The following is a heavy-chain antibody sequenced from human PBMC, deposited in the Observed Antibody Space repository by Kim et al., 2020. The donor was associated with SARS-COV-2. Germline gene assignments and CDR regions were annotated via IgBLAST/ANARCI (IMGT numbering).Heavy chain of an antibody. CDR2: SSSSSTI. Sequence: SSSSSTIYYADSVKGRFTISRDNAKNSLYLQMNSLRDEDTAVYYCAREAYWGQGTLVTVSS. CDR3: AREAY. J-gene: IGHJ4*02. V-gene: IGHV3-48*02.